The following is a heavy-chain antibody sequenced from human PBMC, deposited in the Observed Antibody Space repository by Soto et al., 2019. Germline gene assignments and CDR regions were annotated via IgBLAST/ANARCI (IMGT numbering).Heavy chain of an antibody. CDR1: GYTFTSYY. Sequence: ASVKVSCKASGYTFTSYYMHWVRQAPGQGLEWMGWINPNSGGTNYAQKFQGWVTMTRDTSISTAYMELSRLRSDDTAVYYCARMVRGVIGWFDPWGQGTLVTVSS. V-gene: IGHV1-2*04. CDR3: ARMVRGVIGWFDP. CDR2: INPNSGGT. D-gene: IGHD3-10*01. J-gene: IGHJ5*02.